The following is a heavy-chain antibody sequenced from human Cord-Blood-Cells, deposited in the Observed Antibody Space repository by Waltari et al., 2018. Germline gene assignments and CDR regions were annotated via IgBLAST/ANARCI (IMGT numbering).Heavy chain of an antibody. CDR1: GGSFSGYY. CDR3: ARDSGSYYNR. V-gene: IGHV4-34*01. D-gene: IGHD3-10*01. J-gene: IGHJ4*02. CDR2: INHSGST. Sequence: QVQLQQWGAGLLKPSETLSLTCAVYGGSFSGYYWSWIRQPPGKGLEWIGEINHSGSTNYNPSLKSRVTISVDTSKNQFSLKLSSVTAADTAVYYCARDSGSYYNRWGQGTLVTASS.